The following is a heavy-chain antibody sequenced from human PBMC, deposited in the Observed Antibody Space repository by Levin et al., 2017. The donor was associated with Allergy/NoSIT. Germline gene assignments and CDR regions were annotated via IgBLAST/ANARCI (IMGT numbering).Heavy chain of an antibody. J-gene: IGHJ5*02. CDR1: GFTFSSYA. CDR3: AKDKSRSLLIIPTPFDP. Sequence: GGSLRLSCAASGFTFSSYAMSWVRQAPGKGLEWVSGISSSGGNTYYSDSVKGRFTISRDNSKNTLYLQMNSLRAEDTAVYFCAKDKSRSLLIIPTPFDPWGQGTLVTVSS. V-gene: IGHV3-23*01. CDR2: ISSSGGNT. D-gene: IGHD2/OR15-2a*01.